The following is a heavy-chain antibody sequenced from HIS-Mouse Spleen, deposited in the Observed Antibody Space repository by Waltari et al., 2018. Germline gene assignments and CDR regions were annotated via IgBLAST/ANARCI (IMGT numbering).Heavy chain of an antibody. D-gene: IGHD1-26*01. CDR3: ARGVFVTRSGSYDEWFDP. V-gene: IGHV4-34*01. Sequence: QVQLQQWGAGLLKPSETLSLTCAVYGGSFSGYYWSWIRQPPGKGLEWIGEINHSGSTKYNPSLKSRVTISVDTSKNQFSLKLSSVTAADTAVYYCARGVFVTRSGSYDEWFDPWGQGTLVTVSS. J-gene: IGHJ5*02. CDR1: GGSFSGYY. CDR2: INHSGST.